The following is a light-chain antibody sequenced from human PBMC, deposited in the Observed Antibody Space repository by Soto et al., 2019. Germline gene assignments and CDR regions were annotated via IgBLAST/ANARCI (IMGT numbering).Light chain of an antibody. J-gene: IGKJ4*01. CDR1: QSVSKY. Sequence: EIVLTQSPATLSLSPGERATLSCRASQSVSKYLAWYQQKPGQAPRLLIHDASNRATGIPARFSGSGSGTDFPLTISSLEPEDFGVYYCQQRRNWPQITFGGGTKVEIK. CDR2: DAS. CDR3: QQRRNWPQIT. V-gene: IGKV3-11*01.